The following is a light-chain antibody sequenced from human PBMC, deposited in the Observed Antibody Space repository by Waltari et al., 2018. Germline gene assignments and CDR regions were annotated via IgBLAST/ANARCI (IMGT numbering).Light chain of an antibody. CDR3: QQYSSFST. J-gene: IGKJ2*01. CDR1: QSVGTL. V-gene: IGKV1-5*03. CDR2: MAS. Sequence: DIQMTQSPSTLSASVGYRVTISCRSSQSVGTLLAWYQQKSGKAPKLLIYMASSLESGVPSRFSGSGSGTEFTLTISSLQPDDFATYSCQQYSSFSTFGQGTKL.